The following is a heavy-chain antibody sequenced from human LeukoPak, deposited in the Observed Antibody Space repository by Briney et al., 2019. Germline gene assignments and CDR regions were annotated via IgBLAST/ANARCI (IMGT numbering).Heavy chain of an antibody. CDR3: ARDIRTTVVHYYYYYGMDV. D-gene: IGHD4-23*01. CDR2: ISAYNGNT. Sequence: ASVKVSCKASGYTFTSYGISWVRQAPGQGLEWMGWISAYNGNTNYAQKLQGRVTMTTDTSTSTAYMELRSLRSDDTAVYYCARDIRTTVVHYYYYYGMDVWGQGTTVTVSS. V-gene: IGHV1-18*01. CDR1: GYTFTSYG. J-gene: IGHJ6*02.